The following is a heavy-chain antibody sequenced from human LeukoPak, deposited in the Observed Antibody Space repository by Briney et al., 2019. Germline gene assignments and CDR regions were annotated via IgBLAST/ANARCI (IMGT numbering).Heavy chain of an antibody. CDR2: ISSSSSTI. V-gene: IGHV3-48*04. CDR1: GFTFSSYS. J-gene: IGHJ3*02. CDR3: ARPLSPNAFDI. Sequence: GGSLRLSCAASGFTFSSYSMNWVRQAPGKGREWVSYISSSSSTIYYADSVKGRFTISRDNAKNSLYLQMNSLRAEDTAVYYCARPLSPNAFDIWGQGTMVTVSS.